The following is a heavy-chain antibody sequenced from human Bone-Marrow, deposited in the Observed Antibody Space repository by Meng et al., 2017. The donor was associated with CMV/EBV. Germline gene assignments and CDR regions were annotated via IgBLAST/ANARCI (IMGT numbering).Heavy chain of an antibody. CDR2: ISSSGSTI. J-gene: IGHJ6*02. D-gene: IGHD3-3*01. CDR1: GFTFSSYE. Sequence: GESLKISCAASGFTFSSYEMNWVRQAPGKGLEWVSYISSSGSTIYYADSVKGRFTISRDNAKNSLYLQMNSLRAEDTAVYYCARDLDTIFRYGMDVWGQGTTVTVSS. CDR3: ARDLDTIFRYGMDV. V-gene: IGHV3-48*03.